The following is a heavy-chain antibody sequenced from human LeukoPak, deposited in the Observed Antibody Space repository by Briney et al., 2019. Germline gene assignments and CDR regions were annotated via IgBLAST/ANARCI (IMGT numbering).Heavy chain of an antibody. CDR1: GYTLTDHY. Sequence: ASVKVSCKASGYTLTDHYMHWLRQTRGHGLEWMGWVNPTNGFAVYGQAFQGRVTMTRDTSISTVYMVLTNLRSDDTGVYYCAKEGYSNGPDPWGPGSLVTVSS. CDR3: AKEGYSNGPDP. D-gene: IGHD5-12*01. V-gene: IGHV1-2*02. CDR2: VNPTNGFA. J-gene: IGHJ5*02.